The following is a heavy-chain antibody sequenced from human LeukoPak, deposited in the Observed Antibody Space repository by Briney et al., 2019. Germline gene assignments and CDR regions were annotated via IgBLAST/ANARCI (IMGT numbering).Heavy chain of an antibody. Sequence: AGESLKISCKGSGYSFTSYWIGWVRQMPGKGLEWMGIIYPGDSDTRYSPSFQGQVTISADKSISTAYLQWSSLKASDTAMYYCARHGGGHLWFGESEYYFDYWGQGTLVTVSS. CDR3: ARHGGGHLWFGESEYYFDY. V-gene: IGHV5-51*01. J-gene: IGHJ4*02. D-gene: IGHD3-10*01. CDR2: IYPGDSDT. CDR1: GYSFTSYW.